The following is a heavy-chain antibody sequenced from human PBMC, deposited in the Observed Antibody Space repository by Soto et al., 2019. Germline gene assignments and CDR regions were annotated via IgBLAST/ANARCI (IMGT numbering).Heavy chain of an antibody. D-gene: IGHD6-19*01. J-gene: IGHJ4*02. Sequence: QVQLQESGPGLMKPSGTLSLTCAVSGGSISTNWWSWVRQPPGKGLEWIGEIYHSGSTNYNPSLKNRVTMSVDKSQNHLSLNLNSVTAAATAVYYCARHIAVSGTRGFEFWGQGTLVTVSS. V-gene: IGHV4-4*02. CDR1: GGSISTNW. CDR3: ARHIAVSGTRGFEF. CDR2: IYHSGST.